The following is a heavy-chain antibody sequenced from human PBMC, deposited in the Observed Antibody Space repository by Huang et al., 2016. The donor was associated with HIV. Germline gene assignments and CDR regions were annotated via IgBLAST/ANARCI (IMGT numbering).Heavy chain of an antibody. Sequence: EVQLLESGGGLVQPGGSLRLSCAASGFTFSSYAMSWVRQAPGKGLEWVSTSRGSGGSTYDADSVKGRFTISRDNSKKTLYLQMNSLRAEDTAVYYCAKVDGSGWYLGYWGQGTLVTVSS. CDR3: AKVDGSGWYLGY. V-gene: IGHV3-23*01. CDR1: GFTFSSYA. J-gene: IGHJ4*02. CDR2: SRGSGGST. D-gene: IGHD6-19*01.